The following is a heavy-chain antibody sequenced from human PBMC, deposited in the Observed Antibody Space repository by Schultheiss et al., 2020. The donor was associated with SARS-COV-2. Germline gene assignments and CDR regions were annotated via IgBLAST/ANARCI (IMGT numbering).Heavy chain of an antibody. Sequence: GGSLRLSCAASGFTFSSYSMNWVRQAPGKGLEWVSRINSDGSSTSYADSVKGRFTISRDNAKNSLYLQMNSLKTEDTAVYYCTSSSWYLYFDYWGQGTLVTVSS. V-gene: IGHV3-74*01. J-gene: IGHJ4*02. CDR3: TSSSWYLYFDY. CDR2: INSDGSST. D-gene: IGHD6-13*01. CDR1: GFTFSSYS.